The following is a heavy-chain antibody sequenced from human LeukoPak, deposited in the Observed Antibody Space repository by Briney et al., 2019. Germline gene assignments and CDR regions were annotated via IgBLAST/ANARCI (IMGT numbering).Heavy chain of an antibody. J-gene: IGHJ6*03. D-gene: IGHD4-11*01. CDR3: ARGYSHRRYYYYYYMDV. CDR2: INHSGST. Sequence: LETLSLTCGVYGGSLSGYYWSWIRQPPGKGLEWIGEINHSGSTNYNPSLKSRVTISVDTSKNQFSLKLSSVTAADTAVYYCARGYSHRRYYYYYYMDVWGKGTTVTVSS. CDR1: GGSLSGYY. V-gene: IGHV4-34*01.